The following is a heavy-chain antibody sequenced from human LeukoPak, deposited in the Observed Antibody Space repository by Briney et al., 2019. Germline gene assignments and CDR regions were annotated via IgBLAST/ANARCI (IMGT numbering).Heavy chain of an antibody. CDR2: IDPSDSDI. CDR3: ARQTAMGRSGDY. J-gene: IGHJ4*02. V-gene: IGHV5-51*01. D-gene: IGHD7-27*01. Sequence: RGESLKISCKASGYSFTSYWIGWVRQMPGKGLEWMGIIDPSDSDIRYTPSFQGQVTISADKSLSTAYLQWSSLKASDTAIYYCARQTAMGRSGDYWGQGTLVTVSS. CDR1: GYSFTSYW.